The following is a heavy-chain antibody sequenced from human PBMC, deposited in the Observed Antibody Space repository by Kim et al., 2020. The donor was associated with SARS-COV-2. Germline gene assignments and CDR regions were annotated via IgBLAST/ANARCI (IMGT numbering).Heavy chain of an antibody. CDR3: ARGGIKRWSPPRYAFDI. V-gene: IGHV4-34*01. J-gene: IGHJ3*02. CDR1: GGSFSGYY. CDR2: INHSGST. D-gene: IGHD2-15*01. Sequence: SETLSLTCAVYGGSFSGYYWSWIRQPPGKGLEWIGEINHSGSTNYNPSLKSRVTISVDTSKNQFSLKLSSVTAADTAVYYCARGGIKRWSPPRYAFDIWGQGTMVTVSS.